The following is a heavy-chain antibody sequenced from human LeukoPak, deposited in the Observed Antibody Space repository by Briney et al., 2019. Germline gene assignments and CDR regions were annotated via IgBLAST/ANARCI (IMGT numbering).Heavy chain of an antibody. CDR1: GGSISSSSYY. CDR2: IYYSGST. J-gene: IGHJ3*02. Sequence: PSETLSLTCTVSGGSISSSSYYWGWIRQPPGKGLEWIGSIYYSGSTYYNPSLKSRVTISVDTSKNQFSLKLSSVTAADTAVYYCARRVLPYRDGVAFDIWGQGTMVTVSS. V-gene: IGHV4-39*01. D-gene: IGHD2-8*01. CDR3: ARRVLPYRDGVAFDI.